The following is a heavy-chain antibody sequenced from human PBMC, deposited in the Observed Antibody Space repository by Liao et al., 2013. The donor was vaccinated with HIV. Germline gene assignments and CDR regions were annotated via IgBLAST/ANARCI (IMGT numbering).Heavy chain of an antibody. V-gene: IGHV4-4*07. D-gene: IGHD3-10*01. Sequence: QVQLQESGPGLVKPSETLSLTCSVSYGSISSYYWSWIRQPAGQGLEWIGRIYTSGSTNSNPSLKSRVTMSVDTSKNQFSLNLNSVTAADTAVYYCARKGVGIDAFDIWGQGTVVTVSS. CDR1: YGSISSYY. CDR3: ARKGVGIDAFDI. J-gene: IGHJ3*02. CDR2: IYTSGST.